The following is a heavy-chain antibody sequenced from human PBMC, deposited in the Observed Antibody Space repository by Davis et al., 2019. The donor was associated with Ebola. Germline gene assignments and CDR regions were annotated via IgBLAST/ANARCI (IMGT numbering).Heavy chain of an antibody. V-gene: IGHV3-74*01. CDR3: ARLAISDLNRWFDR. Sequence: PGGSLRLSCAASGFTFSSYWMHWVRQAPGKGLVWVSCINIDGSKINYADSVKGRFTISRDNAKNTVYLQMNSLRAEDTAVYYCARLAISDLNRWFDRWGQGTLVTVSS. CDR2: INIDGSKI. D-gene: IGHD1-26*01. CDR1: GFTFSSYW. J-gene: IGHJ5*02.